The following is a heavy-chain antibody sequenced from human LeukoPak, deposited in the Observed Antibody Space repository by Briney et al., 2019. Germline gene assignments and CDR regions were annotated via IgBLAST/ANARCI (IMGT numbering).Heavy chain of an antibody. CDR1: GYTFTSYY. J-gene: IGHJ6*02. CDR2: TNPSGGST. Sequence: ASVNVSCMASGYTFTSYYMNWVRQAPGQGLEWMGITNPSGGSTSYAQNFQDRVAMTRDTSTSTVYMELTSLTSDDTAVYYCATDGATDGMDVWGQGTTVTVSS. D-gene: IGHD5-12*01. V-gene: IGHV1-46*01. CDR3: ATDGATDGMDV.